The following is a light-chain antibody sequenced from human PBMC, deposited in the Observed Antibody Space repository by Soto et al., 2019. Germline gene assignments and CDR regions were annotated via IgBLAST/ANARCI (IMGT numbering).Light chain of an antibody. CDR3: AAWDDSLNALV. V-gene: IGLV1-44*01. CDR2: TNN. J-gene: IGLJ3*02. Sequence: QSVLTQPPSASGTPGQRVTISCSGASSNIGSNAVNWYQQLPGTAPQLLIYTNNEWPSGVPDRFSGSKSGTSASLAITGLQSEDEADYHCAAWDDSLNALVFGGGTKLTVL. CDR1: SSNIGSNA.